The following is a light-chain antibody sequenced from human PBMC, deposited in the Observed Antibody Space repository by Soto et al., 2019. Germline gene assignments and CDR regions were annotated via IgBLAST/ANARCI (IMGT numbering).Light chain of an antibody. CDR2: DAS. V-gene: IGKV1-5*01. Sequence: DIQMTQSPATLSGSVGDRVTITCRSSRSISSGLAWYQQNQGKAPKLLIYDASSLESGVTSRFSGSGSGTAFTLTISSLQPEDFATYHCQQYNTFWTFGQGTKVDIK. CDR1: RSISSG. J-gene: IGKJ1*01. CDR3: QQYNTFWT.